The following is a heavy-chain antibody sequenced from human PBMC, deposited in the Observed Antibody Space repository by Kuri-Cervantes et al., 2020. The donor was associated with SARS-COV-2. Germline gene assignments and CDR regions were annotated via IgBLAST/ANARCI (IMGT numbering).Heavy chain of an antibody. J-gene: IGHJ3*02. Sequence: SLKISCAASGFTFDDYAMHWVRQAPGKGLEWVSGISWNSGSIGYADSVKGRFTISRDNSKNTLYLQMNSLRAEDTAVYYCAREGVVPAEGAFDIWGQGTMVTVSS. CDR1: GFTFDDYA. CDR2: ISWNSGSI. CDR3: AREGVVPAEGAFDI. V-gene: IGHV3-9*01. D-gene: IGHD2-2*01.